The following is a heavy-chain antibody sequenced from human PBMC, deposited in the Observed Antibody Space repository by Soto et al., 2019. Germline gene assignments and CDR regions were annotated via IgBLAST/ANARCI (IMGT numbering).Heavy chain of an antibody. CDR2: IIPIFGTA. V-gene: IGHV1-69*13. D-gene: IGHD3-10*01. CDR3: ASAIHYRDYFDY. CDR1: GGTFSSDA. Sequence: SVKVSCKASGGTFSSDAISWVRQAPGQGLEWMGGIIPIFGTANYAQEFQGRVTITADESTSTAYMELSSLRSEDTAVYYCASAIHYRDYFDYWGQGTLVTVSS. J-gene: IGHJ4*02.